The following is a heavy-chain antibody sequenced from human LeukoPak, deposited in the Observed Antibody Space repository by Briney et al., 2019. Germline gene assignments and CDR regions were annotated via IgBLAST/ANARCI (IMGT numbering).Heavy chain of an antibody. CDR1: GYSISNGYY. D-gene: IGHD6-19*01. V-gene: IGHV4-38-2*02. J-gene: IGHJ4*02. CDR3: ARAIPSSVAGIDY. CDR2: IYHSGST. Sequence: SETLSLTCSVSGYSISNGYYWGWIRQPPGKGLGWIGSIYHSGSTYYNPSLKSRVTISVDTSKNQFSLKLSSVTAADTAVYYCARAIPSSVAGIDYWGQGTLVTDSS.